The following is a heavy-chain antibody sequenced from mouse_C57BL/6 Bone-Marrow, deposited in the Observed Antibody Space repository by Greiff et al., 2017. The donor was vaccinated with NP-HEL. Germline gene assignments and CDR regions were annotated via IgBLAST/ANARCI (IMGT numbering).Heavy chain of an antibody. J-gene: IGHJ2*01. CDR2: INPYNGGT. V-gene: IGHV1-19*01. CDR1: GYTFTDYY. D-gene: IGHD2-3*01. Sequence: EVQLQQSGPVLVKPGASVKMSCKASGYTFTDYYMNWVKQSHGKSLEWIGVINPYNGGTSYNQKFKGKATLTVDKSSSTAYMELTSLTSEDSAVYYCATIYDGYLYYLYYWGQGTTLTVSA. CDR3: ATIYDGYLYYLYY.